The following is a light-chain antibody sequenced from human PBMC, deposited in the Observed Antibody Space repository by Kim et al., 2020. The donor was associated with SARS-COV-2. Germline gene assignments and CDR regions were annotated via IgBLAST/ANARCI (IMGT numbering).Light chain of an antibody. V-gene: IGLV1-40*01. J-gene: IGLJ1*01. CDR2: GNS. CDR1: SSNSGAGYD. CDR3: QSYDSSLSGSRV. Sequence: LTISCTGSSSNSGAGYDVHWYQQLPGTAPKLLIYGNSNRPSGVPDRFSGSKSGTSASLAITGLQAEDEADYYCQSYDSSLSGSRVFGTGTKVTVL.